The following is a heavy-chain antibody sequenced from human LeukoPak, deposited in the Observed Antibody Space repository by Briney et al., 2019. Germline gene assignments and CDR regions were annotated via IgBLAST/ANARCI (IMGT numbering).Heavy chain of an antibody. CDR3: AKGGGSYIFGMDV. D-gene: IGHD1-26*01. CDR2: ISDDGDYT. CDR1: GFNFDNYV. Sequence: GGSLRLSCAASGFNFDNYVMHWVRQAPGKGLEWVSLISDDGDYTYYVDSVQGRFIISRDSSKNSLYLQMNSLRTEDTALYYCAKGGGSYIFGMDVWGQGTTVTVSS. J-gene: IGHJ6*02. V-gene: IGHV3-43*02.